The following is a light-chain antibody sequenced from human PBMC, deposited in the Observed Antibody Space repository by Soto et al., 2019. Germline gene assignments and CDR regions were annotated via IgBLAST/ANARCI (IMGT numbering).Light chain of an antibody. CDR2: DVS. J-gene: IGLJ2*01. Sequence: QSAPTQPRSVSGSPGQSVTISCTGTSSDVGGYNYVSWYQQHPGKAPKLMIYDVSKRPSGVPDRFSGSKSGNTASLTISGLQAEDEADYYCCSYAGSYTYVVFGGGTKLTVL. CDR3: CSYAGSYTYVV. V-gene: IGLV2-11*01. CDR1: SSDVGGYNY.